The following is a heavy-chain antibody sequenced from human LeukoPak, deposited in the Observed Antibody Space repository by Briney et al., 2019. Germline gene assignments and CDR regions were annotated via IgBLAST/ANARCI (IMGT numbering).Heavy chain of an antibody. J-gene: IGHJ4*02. V-gene: IGHV3-33*03. D-gene: IGHD6-13*01. CDR2: MWYDGSNK. Sequence: PGGSLRLSCAASGFTFNSYGMHWVRQAPGKGLEWVAVMWYDGSNKYYADSVKGRFTISRDDSKNTLYLQMNSLRAEDTAMYYCARGTIAAAGYYYFDYWGQGTQVTVSS. CDR1: GFTFNSYG. CDR3: ARGTIAAAGYYYFDY.